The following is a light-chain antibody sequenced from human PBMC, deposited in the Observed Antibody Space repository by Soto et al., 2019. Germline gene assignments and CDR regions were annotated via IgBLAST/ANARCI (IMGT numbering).Light chain of an antibody. J-gene: IGKJ4*01. CDR2: TAS. V-gene: IGKV1D-12*01. CDR3: QQVDSFPLT. CDR1: QDISRW. Sequence: DIQMTQSPSSVSASVGDRITITCRASQDISRWLACYQQKPGRAPNLLIYTASTLESGVPSRFSGSGSGTDFTLTISNLQPEDFATYYCQQVDSFPLTFGGGTKAEIQ.